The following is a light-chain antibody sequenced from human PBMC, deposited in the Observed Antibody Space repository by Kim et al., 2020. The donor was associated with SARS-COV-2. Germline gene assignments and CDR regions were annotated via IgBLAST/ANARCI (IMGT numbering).Light chain of an antibody. J-gene: IGKJ1*01. CDR3: QQYNSYPWT. Sequence: DIQMTQSPSTLSASVGDRVTITCRASQSISNWLAWYQQKPGKAPKLLIFKASSLESGVPSRFSGSGSGTEFTLNISSLQPDDFATYYCQQYNSYPWTFGQGTKVDIK. V-gene: IGKV1-5*03. CDR1: QSISNW. CDR2: KAS.